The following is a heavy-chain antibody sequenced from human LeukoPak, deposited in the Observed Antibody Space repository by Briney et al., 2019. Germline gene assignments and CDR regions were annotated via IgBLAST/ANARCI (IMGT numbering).Heavy chain of an antibody. J-gene: IGHJ4*02. CDR1: GFTFSSYS. Sequence: GGSLRLSCAASGFTFSSYSMNWVRQAPGKGLEWVSFISSSSSYIYYADSVKGRFTISRDNSKNTLYLQMNSLRAEDTAVYYCAKGSSWYPTGDYFDYWGQGTLVTVSS. D-gene: IGHD6-13*01. CDR3: AKGSSWYPTGDYFDY. V-gene: IGHV3-21*04. CDR2: ISSSSSYI.